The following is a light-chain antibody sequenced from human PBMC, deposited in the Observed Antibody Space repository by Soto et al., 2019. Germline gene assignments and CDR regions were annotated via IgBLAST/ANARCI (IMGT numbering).Light chain of an antibody. Sequence: DIQMTPSPSTLSASVGDRVTITCRASQSIGDYLAWYQDKPGKAPRLLIYDASNLKSGVPSRFSGSGSGTEFTLTIANLQPDDFATYYCQQYDIYRTFGPGTKVDIK. CDR1: QSIGDY. V-gene: IGKV1-5*01. CDR3: QQYDIYRT. J-gene: IGKJ1*01. CDR2: DAS.